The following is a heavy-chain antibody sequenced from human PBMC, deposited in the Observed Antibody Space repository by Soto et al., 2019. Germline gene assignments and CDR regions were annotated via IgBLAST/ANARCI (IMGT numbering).Heavy chain of an antibody. D-gene: IGHD6-25*01. J-gene: IGHJ4*02. CDR2: IVPVFGTP. V-gene: IGHV1-69*15. Sequence: QVQLVQSGAEVKKPGSSVKVSCKASGGTFSSYTVSWVRQAPGQGLEWMGSIVPVFGTPNYAQRFQGRVRITADAATGTPYMELPSLRFVDAAVYSCATGMSATRGKGYWGQGTLVKVSS. CDR1: GGTFSSYT. CDR3: ATGMSATRGKGY.